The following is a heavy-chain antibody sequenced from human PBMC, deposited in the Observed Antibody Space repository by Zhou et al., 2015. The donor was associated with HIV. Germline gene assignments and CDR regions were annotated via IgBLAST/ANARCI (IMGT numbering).Heavy chain of an antibody. D-gene: IGHD6-6*01. CDR3: ARDRGAAARPGWRYFDV. CDR1: GYTFTSYY. J-gene: IGHJ2*01. Sequence: QVQLVQSGAEVKKPGASVKVSCKASGYTFTSYYVHWVRQAPGQGLEWMGIINPTSGNTIYTQKFQGRVTMARDTSTSTVYMELSSLTSEDTAVYYCARDRGAAARPGWRYFDVWGRGTLVTVSS. V-gene: IGHV1-46*01. CDR2: INPTSGNT.